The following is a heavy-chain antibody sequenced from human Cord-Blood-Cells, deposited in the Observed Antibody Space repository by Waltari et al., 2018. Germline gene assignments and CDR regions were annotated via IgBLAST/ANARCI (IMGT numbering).Heavy chain of an antibody. Sequence: QVQLVQSGAEVKKPGSSVKVYCKAYGGTFSSYAISWVRQAPGQGPEWMGGIIPSFGTANYAQKFQGRVTITADESTSTAYMELSSLRSEDTAVYYCARSHHCSSTSCYYYYYMDVWGKGTTVTVSS. J-gene: IGHJ6*03. CDR3: ARSHHCSSTSCYYYYYMDV. V-gene: IGHV1-69*01. D-gene: IGHD2-2*01. CDR2: IIPSFGTA. CDR1: GGTFSSYA.